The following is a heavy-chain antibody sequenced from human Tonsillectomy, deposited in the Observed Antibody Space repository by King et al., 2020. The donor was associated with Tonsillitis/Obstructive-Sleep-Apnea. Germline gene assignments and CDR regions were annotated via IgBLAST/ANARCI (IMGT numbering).Heavy chain of an antibody. J-gene: IGHJ6*03. D-gene: IGHD1-7*01. CDR3: ARGGELELRDYYYYYMDV. CDR2: INHSGTT. V-gene: IGHV4-34*01. Sequence: VQLQQWGAGLLKPSETLSLTCAVYGGSFIGYYWSWIRQPPGKGLEWIGEINHSGTTNYNPSLKSLVTISIETSKNQFSLKLNSVTAAETAVYYCARGGELELRDYYYYYMDVWGKGATVTVSS. CDR1: GGSFIGYY.